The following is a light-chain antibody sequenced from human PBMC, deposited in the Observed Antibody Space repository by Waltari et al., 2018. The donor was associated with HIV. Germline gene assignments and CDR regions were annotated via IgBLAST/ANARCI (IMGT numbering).Light chain of an antibody. CDR3: LQDYIVPYT. Sequence: AIQVPQSPSSLSASVGDRVPITCRATQAIETDLSWYKQKPGKAPKLLISGASILQSGVSPRGSGSGAGTDFTLTISSLQPEDFSTYHCLQDYIVPYTFGQGTKVEIE. J-gene: IGKJ2*01. CDR1: QAIETD. CDR2: GAS. V-gene: IGKV1-6*01.